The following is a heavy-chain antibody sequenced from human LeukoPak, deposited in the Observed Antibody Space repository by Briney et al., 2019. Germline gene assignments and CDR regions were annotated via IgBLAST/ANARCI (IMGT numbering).Heavy chain of an antibody. V-gene: IGHV3-7*01. J-gene: IGHJ3*02. Sequence: GGSLRLSCAASGFTFSSYWMSWVRQAPGKGLEWVANIKQDGSQKYYVDSVKGRFTISRDNANNLLYLQMNSLRAEDTAVYYCARDSSGYLGAFDIWGQGTMVTVSS. D-gene: IGHD3-22*01. CDR2: IKQDGSQK. CDR3: ARDSSGYLGAFDI. CDR1: GFTFSSYW.